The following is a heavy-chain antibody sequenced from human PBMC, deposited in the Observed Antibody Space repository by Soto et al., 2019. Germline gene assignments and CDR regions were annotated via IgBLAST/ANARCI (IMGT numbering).Heavy chain of an antibody. CDR3: AKGSHYDFWSGYYRGYYYYYMDV. D-gene: IGHD3-3*01. CDR2: ISGSGGST. CDR1: GFTFSSYA. J-gene: IGHJ6*03. V-gene: IGHV3-23*01. Sequence: EVQLLESGGGLVQPGGSLRLSCAASGFTFSSYAMSWVRQAPGKGLEWVSAISGSGGSTYYEDSVKGRFTISRDNSKNTLYLQMNSLRGEDTAVYYCAKGSHYDFWSGYYRGYYYYYMDVWGKGTTVTVSS.